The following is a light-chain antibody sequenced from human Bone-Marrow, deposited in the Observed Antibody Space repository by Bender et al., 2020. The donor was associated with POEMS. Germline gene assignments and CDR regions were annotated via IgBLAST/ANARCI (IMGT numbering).Light chain of an antibody. Sequence: QSALTQPASVSGSPGQSITISCTGTSSNVGTYNLVSWYQQHPGKVPKYIIYEVNKRPSGVSNRFSGSKSGNTASLTISGLQAEDEADYYCCSYAGSDILVFGGGTKLTVL. CDR3: CSYAGSDILV. CDR2: EVN. J-gene: IGLJ3*02. V-gene: IGLV2-23*02. CDR1: SSNVGTYNL.